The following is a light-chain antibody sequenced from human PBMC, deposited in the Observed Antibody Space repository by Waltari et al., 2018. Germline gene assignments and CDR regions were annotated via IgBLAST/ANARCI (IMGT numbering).Light chain of an antibody. CDR3: QKWKSAPFT. CDR2: SSS. J-gene: IGKJ3*01. V-gene: IGKV1-27*01. Sequence: DVQMTQFPSTLSAFVGDRATITCRASPDINPYLAWYQQNSGKLPVLLIHSSSTLQSEVPSRLSGSGSGTYFTLTISGLQPEDVATYFCQKWKSAPFTFGPGTKVDL. CDR1: PDINPY.